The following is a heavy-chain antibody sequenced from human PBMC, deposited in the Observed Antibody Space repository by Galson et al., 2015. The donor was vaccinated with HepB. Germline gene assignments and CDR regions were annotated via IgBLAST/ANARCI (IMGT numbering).Heavy chain of an antibody. J-gene: IGHJ3*02. D-gene: IGHD3-22*01. CDR1: GFTFSSYA. Sequence: SLRLSCAASGFTFSSYAMHWVRQAPGKGLEWVAVISYDGSNKYYADSVKGRFTISRDNSKNTLYLQMNSLRAEDTAVYYCARDPYYYDSSGYWVPHLGGAFDIWGQGTMVTVSS. V-gene: IGHV3-30-3*01. CDR3: ARDPYYYDSSGYWVPHLGGAFDI. CDR2: ISYDGSNK.